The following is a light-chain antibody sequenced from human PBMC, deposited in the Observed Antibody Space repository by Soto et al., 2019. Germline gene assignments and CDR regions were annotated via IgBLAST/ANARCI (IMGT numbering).Light chain of an antibody. V-gene: IGKV3-15*01. CDR3: QQGHNWPLT. CDR1: QSISTE. J-gene: IGKJ2*01. CDR2: SAS. Sequence: EIVMTQSPATLSVSPGERATLSCRARQSISTELAWYQQKPGQPPRLLIYSASTRATGVPARFTGSGSGSEFTLTISGLQSEDFAVYYCQQGHNWPLTFGQGTRLEI.